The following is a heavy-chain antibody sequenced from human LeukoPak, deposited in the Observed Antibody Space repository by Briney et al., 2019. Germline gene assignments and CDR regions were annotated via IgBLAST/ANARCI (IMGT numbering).Heavy chain of an antibody. Sequence: GGSLRLSCAASGFTFRDYYMSWIRQAPGKGLEWVSAISGSGGSTYYADSVKGRFTISRDNSKNTLYLQMNSLRAEDTAVYYCAKDLYGYYAMDVWGQGTTVTVSS. J-gene: IGHJ6*02. CDR2: ISGSGGST. D-gene: IGHD3-3*01. V-gene: IGHV3-23*01. CDR1: GFTFRDYY. CDR3: AKDLYGYYAMDV.